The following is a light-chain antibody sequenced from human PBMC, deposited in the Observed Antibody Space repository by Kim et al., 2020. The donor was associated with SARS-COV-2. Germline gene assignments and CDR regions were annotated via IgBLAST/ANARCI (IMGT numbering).Light chain of an antibody. CDR3: QQYSGG. J-gene: IGKJ2*03. Sequence: DIQMTQSPSTLSASVGDRVTITCRASQSISSWLAWYQQKPGKAPKLLIYKASSLESGVPSRFSGSGSGTEFTLTISSLQPDDFATYYCQQYSGGFGQGTKLEI. V-gene: IGKV1-5*03. CDR1: QSISSW. CDR2: KAS.